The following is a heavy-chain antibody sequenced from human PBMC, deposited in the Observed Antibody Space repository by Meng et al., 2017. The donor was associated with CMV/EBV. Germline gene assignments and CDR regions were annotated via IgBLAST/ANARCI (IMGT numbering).Heavy chain of an antibody. CDR3: ARGPYSSSWYGYWFDP. V-gene: IGHV1-8*01. CDR2: MNPNSGNT. D-gene: IGHD6-13*01. Sequence: GATLTSYDINWVRQATGQWLEWMGSMNPNSGNTGYAQKFQGRVTMARNTSISTAYMELSSLRSEDTAVYYCARGPYSSSWYGYWFDPWGQGTLVTVSS. J-gene: IGHJ5*02. CDR1: GATLTSYD.